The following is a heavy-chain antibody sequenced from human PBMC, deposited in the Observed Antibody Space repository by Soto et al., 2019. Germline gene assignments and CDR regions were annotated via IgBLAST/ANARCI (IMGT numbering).Heavy chain of an antibody. V-gene: IGHV4-59*01. CDR2: IYYSGST. Sequence: SETLSLTCTVSGGSISSYYWSWIRQPPGKGLEWIGYIYYSGSTNYNPALKSRVTISVDTSKNQFSLKLSSVTAADTAVYYCARDVWPGGVDVWGQGTTVTVSS. CDR3: ARDVWPGGVDV. J-gene: IGHJ6*02. CDR1: GGSISSYY. D-gene: IGHD2-8*01.